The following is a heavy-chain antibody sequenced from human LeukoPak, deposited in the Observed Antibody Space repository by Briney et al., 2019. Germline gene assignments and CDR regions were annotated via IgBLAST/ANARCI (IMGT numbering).Heavy chain of an antibody. Sequence: SETLSLTCTVSGGSISYYYWSWIRQSPGKGLEWIGYIYYSGTTNYNPSLKSRVAISVDTSKNQFSLQLRSVTAADTAVYYCAREEPQTTVPEGMDVWGQGTTVTVSS. D-gene: IGHD4-17*01. J-gene: IGHJ6*02. CDR2: IYYSGTT. CDR1: GGSISYYY. CDR3: AREEPQTTVPEGMDV. V-gene: IGHV4-59*01.